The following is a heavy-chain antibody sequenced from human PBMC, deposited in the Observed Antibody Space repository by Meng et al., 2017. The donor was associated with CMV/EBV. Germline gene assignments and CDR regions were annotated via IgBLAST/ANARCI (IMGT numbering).Heavy chain of an antibody. D-gene: IGHD3-22*01. CDR1: GFTFSSYS. Sequence: GESLKISCAASGFTFSSYSMNWVRQAPGKGLEWVSSISSSSSHIYYADSVKGRFTISRDNAKNSLYLQMNSLRAEDTAVYYCARDLRPAREGGLASYYYDSSGYLAYWGQGTLVTVSS. CDR3: ARDLRPAREGGLASYYYDSSGYLAY. CDR2: ISSSSSHI. V-gene: IGHV3-21*01. J-gene: IGHJ4*02.